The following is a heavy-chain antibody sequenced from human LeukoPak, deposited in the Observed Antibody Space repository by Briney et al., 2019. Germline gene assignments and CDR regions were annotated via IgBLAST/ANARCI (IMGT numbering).Heavy chain of an antibody. J-gene: IGHJ4*02. CDR2: IKQDGSEK. Sequence: GGSLRLSCAASGFTFTNFGMSWVRQAPGKGLEWVANIKQDGSEKYYVDSVKGRFTISRDNAKNSLYLQMNSLRAEDTAVYYCARGSRGNIAAAGHFDYWGQGTLVTVSS. CDR3: ARGSRGNIAAAGHFDY. CDR1: GFTFTNFG. D-gene: IGHD6-13*01. V-gene: IGHV3-7*04.